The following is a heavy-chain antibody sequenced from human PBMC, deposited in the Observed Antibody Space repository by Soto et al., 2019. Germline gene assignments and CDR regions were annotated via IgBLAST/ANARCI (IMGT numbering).Heavy chain of an antibody. CDR1: GGSISSYY. V-gene: IGHV4-59*08. Sequence: LRETLSLTCTVSGGSISSYYWSWIRQPPGKGLEWIGYIYYSGSTNYNPSLKSRVTISVDTSKNQFSLKLSSVTAADTAVYYCARLVWSYGTWFDPWGQGTLVTVSS. CDR2: IYYSGST. D-gene: IGHD5-18*01. J-gene: IGHJ5*02. CDR3: ARLVWSYGTWFDP.